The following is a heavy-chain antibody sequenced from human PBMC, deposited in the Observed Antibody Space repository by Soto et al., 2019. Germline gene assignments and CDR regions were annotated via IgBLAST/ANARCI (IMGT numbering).Heavy chain of an antibody. CDR3: AREIMPLTNDWYFDL. D-gene: IGHD2-8*01. CDR1: CGSISGGVHS. CDR2: IFDSGST. V-gene: IGHV4-30-4*01. J-gene: IGHJ2*01. Sequence: PSETLSLTCTVSCGSISGGVHSWSWIRQPPGKGLEWIGHIFDSGSTYYNPSLKSRLTISVDTSKNQFSLRLSSVTAADTAVYYCAREIMPLTNDWYFDLWGRGTLVTVSS.